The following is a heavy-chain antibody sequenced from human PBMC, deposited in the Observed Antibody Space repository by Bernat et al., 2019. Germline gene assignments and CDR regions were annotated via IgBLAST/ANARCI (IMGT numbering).Heavy chain of an antibody. CDR1: GFTFSSDS. Sequence: EVQLVESGGGLVKPGGSLRLSCSSSGFTFSSDSMNWVRHAPGKGLEWVLSISSSSSYIYYADSVKGHFTISRDNAKNSLYLHMNSLGAEDTAVYYCAGRGVDWYFDLWGRGTLVTVSS. V-gene: IGHV3-21*01. CDR3: AGRGVDWYFDL. CDR2: ISSSSSYI. D-gene: IGHD6-25*01. J-gene: IGHJ2*01.